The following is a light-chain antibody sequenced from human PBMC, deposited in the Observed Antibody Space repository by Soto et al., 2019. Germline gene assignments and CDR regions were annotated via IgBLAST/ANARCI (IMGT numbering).Light chain of an antibody. Sequence: QSALTQPRSVSGSPGQSVTISCTGTSSDVGGYNYVSWYQQHPGKAPKLMIYDVNKWPSGVPDRFSGSKSGNTASLTISGLQDGDEADYYCCSYAGSNTYVFGTGTKVTVL. CDR1: SSDVGGYNY. CDR2: DVN. V-gene: IGLV2-11*01. CDR3: CSYAGSNTYV. J-gene: IGLJ1*01.